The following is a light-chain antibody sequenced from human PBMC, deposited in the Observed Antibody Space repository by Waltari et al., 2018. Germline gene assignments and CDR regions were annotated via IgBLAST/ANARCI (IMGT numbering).Light chain of an antibody. V-gene: IGKV3-20*01. CDR2: AAS. CDR3: QQYGSSPRT. J-gene: IGKJ1*01. CDR1: QSVSNNS. Sequence: EIVLTQSPGTLSLSPGERATLSCRASQSVSNNSLAWYQQKPGQTPRLLIFAASARAAGIPDRFGGSGSGTDFTLTISRLEPEDFAVYYCQQYGSSPRTFGQGTKVEIK.